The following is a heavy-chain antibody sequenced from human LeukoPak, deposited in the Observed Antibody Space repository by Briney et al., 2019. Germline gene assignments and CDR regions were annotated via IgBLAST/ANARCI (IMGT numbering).Heavy chain of an antibody. D-gene: IGHD2-8*01. CDR1: GYTFTSYD. CDR3: ARGRRYCTNDVCYTTFDY. J-gene: IGHJ4*02. CDR2: MNPNSGNT. V-gene: IGHV1-8*03. Sequence: ASVKVSCKASGYTFTSYDINWVRQATGQGLEWMGWMNPNSGNTGYAQKFQGRVTITRNTSISTAYMELSSLRSEDTAVYYCARGRRYCTNDVCYTTFDYWGQGTLVTVSS.